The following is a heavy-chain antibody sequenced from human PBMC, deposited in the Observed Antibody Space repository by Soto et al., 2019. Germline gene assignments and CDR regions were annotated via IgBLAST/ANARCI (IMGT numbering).Heavy chain of an antibody. CDR3: ARTMRLVASTRPYNYFGLDV. CDR1: GGSFSGYY. J-gene: IGHJ6*02. Sequence: SETLSLTCAVSGGSFSGYYWSWFRQPLGNGLEWIGHINHSGIPSYNSSLMSRVTISFETSKNQFSLNLISVNAADPAVYYSARTMRLVASTRPYNYFGLDVWGQGTPVT. D-gene: IGHD1-1*01. V-gene: IGHV4-34*01. CDR2: INHSGIP.